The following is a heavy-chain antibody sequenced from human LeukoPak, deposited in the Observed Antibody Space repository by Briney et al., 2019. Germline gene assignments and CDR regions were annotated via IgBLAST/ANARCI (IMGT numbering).Heavy chain of an antibody. J-gene: IGHJ4*02. CDR3: AHSDKYQLPFDY. V-gene: IGHV2-5*01. CDR2: IYWNDDK. D-gene: IGHD2-2*01. Sequence: SGPTLVEPTQTLTLTCTFSGFALSTSGVGVGWIRQPPGKALEWLALIYWNDDKRYSPSLKSRLTITKDTSKNQVVLTMTNMDPVDTATYYCAHSDKYQLPFDYWGQGTLVIVSS. CDR1: GFALSTSGVG.